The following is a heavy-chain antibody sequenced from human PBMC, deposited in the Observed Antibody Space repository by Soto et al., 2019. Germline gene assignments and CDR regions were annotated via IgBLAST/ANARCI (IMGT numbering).Heavy chain of an antibody. CDR1: GGSISSGGYY. V-gene: IGHV4-31*01. CDR2: IYDSGST. Sequence: QVQLQESGPGLVKPSQTLSLTCTVSGGSISSGGYYWSWIRQHPGKGLEWIGYIYDSGSTYYNPSLKSHVTISVDTSKNPFSLKLSSVNAADTAVYYCARVGYNWNAGYYYGMDVWGQGTAVTVS. J-gene: IGHJ6*02. CDR3: ARVGYNWNAGYYYGMDV. D-gene: IGHD1-20*01.